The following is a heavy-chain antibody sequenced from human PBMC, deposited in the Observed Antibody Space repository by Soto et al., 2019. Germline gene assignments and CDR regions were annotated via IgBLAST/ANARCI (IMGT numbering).Heavy chain of an antibody. CDR2: IIPIFGTA. CDR3: ARDLVAKGGYSYGYFDYYGMDV. CDR1: GGTFSSYA. V-gene: IGHV1-69*13. J-gene: IGHJ6*02. Sequence: SVKVSCKASGGTFSSYAISWVRQAPGQGLEWMGGIIPIFGTANYAQKFQGRVTITADESTSTAYMELSSLRSEDTAVYYCARDLVAKGGYSYGYFDYYGMDVWGQGTTVTVSS. D-gene: IGHD5-18*01.